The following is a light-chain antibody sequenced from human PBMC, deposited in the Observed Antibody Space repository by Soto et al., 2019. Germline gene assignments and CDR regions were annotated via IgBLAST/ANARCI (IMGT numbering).Light chain of an antibody. V-gene: IGKV1-39*01. CDR3: QQSYRTPFT. Sequence: DIQMTQSPSSLSASEGDRVTITCRASQSITSYLNWYQQKPGKAPKLLIYDASSLQSGVPSRFSGGGSETDFTLTITNLQPDDFASYYCQQSYRTPFTFGPGTKVDVK. CDR1: QSITSY. CDR2: DAS. J-gene: IGKJ3*01.